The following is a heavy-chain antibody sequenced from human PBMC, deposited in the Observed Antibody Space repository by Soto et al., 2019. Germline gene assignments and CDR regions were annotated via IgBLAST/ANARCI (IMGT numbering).Heavy chain of an antibody. CDR2: ISSNGGST. V-gene: IGHV3-64D*06. CDR3: VKDASRGTTVTYDAFDI. Sequence: GGSLRLSCSASGFTFSSYAMHWVRQAPGKGLEYVSAISSNGGSTYYADSVKGRFTISRDNSKNTLYLQKSSLRAEDTAVYYCVKDASRGTTVTYDAFDIWGQGTMVTVSS. J-gene: IGHJ3*02. CDR1: GFTFSSYA. D-gene: IGHD4-17*01.